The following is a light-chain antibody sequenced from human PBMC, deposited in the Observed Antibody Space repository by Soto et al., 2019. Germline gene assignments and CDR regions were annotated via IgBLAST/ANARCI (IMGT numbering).Light chain of an antibody. V-gene: IGKV3-15*01. CDR2: DAS. Sequence: EIVLTQSPGTLSLSPGERATLSCRASQSVNSDLAWYQQKPGQAPRLLIYDASTRATGIPARFSGSGSGTEFTLSISSLQSEDFAVYYCHQYNKWPPITLGQGTRLEIK. CDR1: QSVNSD. CDR3: HQYNKWPPIT. J-gene: IGKJ5*01.